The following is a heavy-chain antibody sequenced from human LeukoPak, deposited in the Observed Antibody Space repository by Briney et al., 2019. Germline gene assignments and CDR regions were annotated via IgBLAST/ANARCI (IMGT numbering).Heavy chain of an antibody. CDR3: ARVRVLRDIVVVPAAIPSYYYYGMDV. V-gene: IGHV4-39*07. CDR1: GGSVSSGSYY. D-gene: IGHD2-2*01. J-gene: IGHJ6*02. Sequence: SETLSLTCTVSGGSVSSGSYYWSWIRQPPGKGLEWIGEINHSGSTNYNPSLKSRVTISVDTSKNQFSLKLSSVTAADTAVYYCARVRVLRDIVVVPAAIPSYYYYGMDVWGQGTTVTVSS. CDR2: INHSGST.